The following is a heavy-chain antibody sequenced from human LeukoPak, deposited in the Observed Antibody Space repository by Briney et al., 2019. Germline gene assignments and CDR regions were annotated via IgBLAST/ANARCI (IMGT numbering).Heavy chain of an antibody. CDR3: AKGRSERERGFDY. V-gene: IGHV3-23*01. CDR2: ISGSGGST. CDR1: GFTFSSYA. D-gene: IGHD1-1*01. J-gene: IGHJ4*02. Sequence: GGSLRLSCAASGFTFSSYAMSWVRQAPGKGLEWVSAISGSGGSTYYADSVKGRFTISRDNSKSTLYLQMNSLRAEDTAVYYCAKGRSERERGFDYWGQGTLVTVSS.